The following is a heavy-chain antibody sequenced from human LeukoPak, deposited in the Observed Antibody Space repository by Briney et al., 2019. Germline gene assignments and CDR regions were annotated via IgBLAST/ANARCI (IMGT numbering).Heavy chain of an antibody. V-gene: IGHV3-21*04. Sequence: KSGGSLRLSCAASGFTFSSYSMNWVRQAPGKGLEWVSSISSSSSYIYYADSVKGRFTISRDNSKNTLYLQMNSLRAEDTAVYYCGRDPNGDYIGAFDMRGQGTVVTVSS. CDR1: GFTFSSYS. CDR3: GRDPNGDYIGAFDM. D-gene: IGHD4-17*01. CDR2: ISSSSSYI. J-gene: IGHJ3*02.